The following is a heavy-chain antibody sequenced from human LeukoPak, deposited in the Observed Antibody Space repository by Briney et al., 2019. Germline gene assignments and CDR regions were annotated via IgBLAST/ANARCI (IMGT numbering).Heavy chain of an antibody. CDR2: INPNSGGT. J-gene: IGHJ6*03. Sequence: GASVKVSCKASGYTFANFGITWVRQAPGQGLEWMGWINPNSGGTNYAQKFQGRVTMTRDTSISTAYMELSRLRSDDTAVYYCARDAAAGLDYYYYYMDVWGKGTTVTVSS. D-gene: IGHD6-13*01. CDR3: ARDAAAGLDYYYYYMDV. CDR1: GYTFANFG. V-gene: IGHV1-2*02.